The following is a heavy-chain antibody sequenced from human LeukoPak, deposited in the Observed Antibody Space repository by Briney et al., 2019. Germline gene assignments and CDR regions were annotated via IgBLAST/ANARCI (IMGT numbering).Heavy chain of an antibody. CDR1: GDSMSSGTYY. CDR2: IDNDGST. CDR3: AKGHRGVYTDPINL. Sequence: SETLSLTCSVSGDSMSSGTYYWGWIRQPPAKGLEWIGSIDNDGSTYYSPSLKSRVTISVDTSKSRFTLSLSSVTAADTAFYYCAKGHRGVYTDPINLWGQGTLVTVSS. D-gene: IGHD2-2*02. J-gene: IGHJ1*01. V-gene: IGHV4-39*01.